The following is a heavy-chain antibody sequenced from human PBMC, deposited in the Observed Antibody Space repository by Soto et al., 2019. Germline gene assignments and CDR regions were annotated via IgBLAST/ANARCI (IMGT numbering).Heavy chain of an antibody. Sequence: GGSLRLSCAASGFSFTTYAMSWVRQAPGKGLQWVSTISASGDTTYYADSVTGRFTFSRDNSKNTLYLQMNSLRAEDTAVYYCAKAQTPYYFDSSGSFVYWGQGTLVTVSS. D-gene: IGHD3-22*01. J-gene: IGHJ4*02. CDR1: GFSFTTYA. V-gene: IGHV3-23*01. CDR3: AKAQTPYYFDSSGSFVY. CDR2: ISASGDTT.